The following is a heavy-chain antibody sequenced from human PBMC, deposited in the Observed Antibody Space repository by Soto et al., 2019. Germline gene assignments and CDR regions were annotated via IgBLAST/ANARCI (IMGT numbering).Heavy chain of an antibody. J-gene: IGHJ5*02. CDR2: IWHDGKEK. CDR3: AREFRQYGNYRFDP. D-gene: IGHD4-4*01. CDR1: GFTFSDYG. V-gene: IGHV3-33*01. Sequence: QVQLVESGGGVVQPGRSLRLSCAASGFTFSDYGMHWVRQTPGKGLEWVAVIWHDGKEKYYADSAKGRFTVSRDNSKNALYLQMNSLRAEDTALYYCAREFRQYGNYRFDPWGQGTLVAVSS.